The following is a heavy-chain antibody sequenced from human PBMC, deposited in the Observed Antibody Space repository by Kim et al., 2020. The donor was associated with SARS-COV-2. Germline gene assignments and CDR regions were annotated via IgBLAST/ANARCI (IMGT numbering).Heavy chain of an antibody. Sequence: SETLSLTCTVSGVSISSTSYYWDWIRQPPGKGLEWIGSIYYSGSTYYNPSLKSRVTIFIDTSKNQFSLKLSSVTAADTAVYYCARHTFSDYYFDYWGQGTLVTVSS. CDR2: IYYSGST. V-gene: IGHV4-39*01. J-gene: IGHJ4*02. CDR3: ARHTFSDYYFDY. CDR1: GVSISSTSYY. D-gene: IGHD5-12*01.